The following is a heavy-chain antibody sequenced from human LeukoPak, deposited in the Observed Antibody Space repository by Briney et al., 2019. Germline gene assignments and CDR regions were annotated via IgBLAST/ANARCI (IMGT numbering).Heavy chain of an antibody. D-gene: IGHD3-10*01. Sequence: GGSLRLSCTASGFTFDDYAMHWVRQAPGKGLEWVSGISWNSGSIGYADSVKGRFTISRDNAKNSLYLQMNSLRAEDTALYYCAKAMVRGVIMPIDYWGQGTLVTVSS. CDR1: GFTFDDYA. CDR3: AKAMVRGVIMPIDY. J-gene: IGHJ4*02. CDR2: ISWNSGSI. V-gene: IGHV3-9*01.